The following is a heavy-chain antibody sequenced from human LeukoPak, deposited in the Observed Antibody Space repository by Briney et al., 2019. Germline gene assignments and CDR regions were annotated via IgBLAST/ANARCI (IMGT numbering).Heavy chain of an antibody. Sequence: SETLSLTCTVSGGSISSSSYYWGWIRQPPGKGLEWIGSIYYSGNTYYNPSLKSRVTISVDTSKNQFSLKLNSVTAADTAVYYCARVAQQLIGGLDGFDVWGQGTMVTVSS. CDR1: GGSISSSSYY. CDR2: IYYSGNT. D-gene: IGHD6-13*01. V-gene: IGHV4-39*07. J-gene: IGHJ3*01. CDR3: ARVAQQLIGGLDGFDV.